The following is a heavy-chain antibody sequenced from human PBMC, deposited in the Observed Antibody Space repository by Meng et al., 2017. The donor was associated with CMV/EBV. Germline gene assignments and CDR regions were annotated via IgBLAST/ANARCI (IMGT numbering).Heavy chain of an antibody. J-gene: IGHJ3*02. CDR2: IWYDGSNK. Sequence: GESLKISCATSGFIFINYGMRWVRQAPGKGLEWVAVIWYDGSNKYYADSVKGRFTISRDSSKNTLYLQMSSLRAEDTAVYYCAKELQLRPDAFDIWGQGTMVTVSS. V-gene: IGHV3-33*06. D-gene: IGHD1-1*01. CDR3: AKELQLRPDAFDI. CDR1: GFIFINYG.